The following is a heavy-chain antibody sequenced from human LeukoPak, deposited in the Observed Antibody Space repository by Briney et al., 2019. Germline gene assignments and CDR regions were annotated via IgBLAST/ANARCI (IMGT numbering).Heavy chain of an antibody. Sequence: GGSLRLSCAASGFTFSTYWMSWVSQPPGKGREWVANINQDGSEKHYVDSVKGRLTISRDNAKNSLYLQRNSLIAEDTAVYYCRVAYSTSWLYFDYWGQGTLVTVSS. V-gene: IGHV3-7*01. CDR1: GFTFSTYW. J-gene: IGHJ4*02. CDR2: INQDGSEK. D-gene: IGHD6-13*01. CDR3: RVAYSTSWLYFDY.